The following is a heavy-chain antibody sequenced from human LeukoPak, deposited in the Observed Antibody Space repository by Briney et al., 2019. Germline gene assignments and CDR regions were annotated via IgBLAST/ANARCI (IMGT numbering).Heavy chain of an antibody. CDR2: MNPNSGNT. Sequence: GASVKVSCKASGYTFTSYDINWVRQATGQGLEWMGWMNPNSGNTGYAQKFQGRVTITRNTSISTAYMELSSLRSVDTAVYYCARGFYYGSGSYYLIDYWGQGTLVTVSS. V-gene: IGHV1-8*03. CDR1: GYTFTSYD. D-gene: IGHD3-10*01. CDR3: ARGFYYGSGSYYLIDY. J-gene: IGHJ4*02.